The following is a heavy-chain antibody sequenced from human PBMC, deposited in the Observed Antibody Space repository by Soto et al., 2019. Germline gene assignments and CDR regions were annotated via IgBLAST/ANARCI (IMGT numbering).Heavy chain of an antibody. CDR2: IYYGGST. V-gene: IGHV4-59*01. J-gene: IGHJ4*02. CDR3: AREAHICGGDCRIFDY. CDR1: GGSISSYY. D-gene: IGHD2-21*02. Sequence: SETLSLTCTVSGGSISSYYWSWIRQPPGKGLEWIGYIYYGGSTNYNPSLKSRVTISVDTSKNQFSLKLSSVTAADTAVYYCAREAHICGGDCRIFDYWGQGSLVTVSS.